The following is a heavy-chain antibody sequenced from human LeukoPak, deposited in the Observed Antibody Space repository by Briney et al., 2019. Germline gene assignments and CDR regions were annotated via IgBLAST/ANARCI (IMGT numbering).Heavy chain of an antibody. D-gene: IGHD6-13*01. Sequence: PSGTLSLTCAVSGGSISSDNWWSWVHQPPGKGLEWIGEIYHSGTTNYNPSLKSRVTISVDKSKNQFFLKVNSVTAADTAMYYCAGSSWFSLDFWGQGTLVTVSS. CDR3: AGSSWFSLDF. J-gene: IGHJ4*02. CDR1: GGSISSDNW. V-gene: IGHV4-4*02. CDR2: IYHSGTT.